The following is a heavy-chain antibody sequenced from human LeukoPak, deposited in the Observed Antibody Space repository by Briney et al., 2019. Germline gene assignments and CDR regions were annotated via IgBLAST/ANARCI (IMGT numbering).Heavy chain of an antibody. V-gene: IGHV3-30*18. Sequence: PGGSLRLSCAASGLTFSSYGMHWVRQAPGKGLEWVAFISYDGSNKNYADSVKGPFTVSRDNSKNTLYLQMNSRRAEDTAVYYCAKDIHPPRRYSYGLPCDYWGQGTLVTVSS. CDR3: AKDIHPPRRYSYGLPCDY. CDR2: ISYDGSNK. J-gene: IGHJ4*02. CDR1: GLTFSSYG. D-gene: IGHD5-18*01.